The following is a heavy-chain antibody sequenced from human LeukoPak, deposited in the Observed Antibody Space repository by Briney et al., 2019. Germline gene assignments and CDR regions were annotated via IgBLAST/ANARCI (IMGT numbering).Heavy chain of an antibody. CDR1: GFTFSSYD. Sequence: PGGSLRLSCAASGFTFSSYDMHWVRQATGKGLEWVSAIGTAGDTYYPGSVKGRFTISRENAKNSLYLRMNSLRAGDTAVYYCARGSSGWYRHFDYWGQGTLVTVSS. J-gene: IGHJ4*02. V-gene: IGHV3-13*01. D-gene: IGHD6-19*01. CDR3: ARGSSGWYRHFDY. CDR2: IGTAGDT.